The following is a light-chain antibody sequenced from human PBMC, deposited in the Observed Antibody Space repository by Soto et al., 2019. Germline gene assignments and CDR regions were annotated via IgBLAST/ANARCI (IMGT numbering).Light chain of an antibody. CDR2: DAS. CDR3: QQRSNWPLGT. CDR1: QSVGTS. Sequence: EIVLTQSPAPLSLSPGERATLSCRASQSVGTSLAWYQQKPGQPPRLLISDASDRATGIPARFSGGGSGTDFNIAISSLEPEDSAVYYCQQRSNWPLGTFGQGTKVDIK. V-gene: IGKV3-11*01. J-gene: IGKJ1*01.